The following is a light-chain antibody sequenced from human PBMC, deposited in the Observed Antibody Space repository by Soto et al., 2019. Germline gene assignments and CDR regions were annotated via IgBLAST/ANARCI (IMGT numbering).Light chain of an antibody. J-gene: IGKJ1*01. V-gene: IGKV3-20*01. Sequence: EIVLKQSPGTLSLSPGELATLSCRASQSVSSSYLAWYQQKPGQSTRLLIYGASSRATGIPDRFSGSGSGTDFPLTISRLEPEDFAVYYCQQSGSSPTWTFGQGIKVEIK. CDR2: GAS. CDR3: QQSGSSPTWT. CDR1: QSVSSSY.